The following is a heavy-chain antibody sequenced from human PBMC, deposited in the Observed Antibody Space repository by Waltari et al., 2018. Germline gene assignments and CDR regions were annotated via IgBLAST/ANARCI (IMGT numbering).Heavy chain of an antibody. Sequence: EVQLVESGGGLIQPGGSLRLSCAASGFTVSSNQMSWVRQAPGKGLEWVSVIYSGGSTEYADSVKGRLTISRDNSKSTLFLQMNSLRAEDTAVYYCARGFGLGELSLMSWGQGTLVTVSS. CDR2: IYSGGST. D-gene: IGHD3-16*02. J-gene: IGHJ5*02. V-gene: IGHV3-53*01. CDR3: ARGFGLGELSLMS. CDR1: GFTVSSNQ.